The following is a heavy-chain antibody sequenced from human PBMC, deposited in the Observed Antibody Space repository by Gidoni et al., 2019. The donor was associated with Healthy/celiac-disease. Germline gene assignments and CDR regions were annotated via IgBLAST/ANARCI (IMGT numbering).Heavy chain of an antibody. CDR3: ARSSYVGSYRYTGVGY. V-gene: IGHV4-34*01. J-gene: IGHJ4*02. CDR1: GSS. Sequence: GSSSSWIRQPPGKGLEWIGEINHSGSTNYNPSLKSRVTISVDTSKNQFSLKLSSVTAADTAVYYCARSSYVGSYRYTGVGYWGQGTLVTVSS. CDR2: INHSGST. D-gene: IGHD3-16*02.